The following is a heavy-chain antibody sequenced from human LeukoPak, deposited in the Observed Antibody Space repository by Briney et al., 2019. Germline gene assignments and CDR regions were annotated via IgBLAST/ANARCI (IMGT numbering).Heavy chain of an antibody. CDR1: GFTFNDYA. V-gene: IGHV3-9*01. J-gene: IGHJ4*02. CDR3: AKDYYGDYGTWDY. Sequence: GGSLRLSCAASGFTFNDYAMHWVRQAPGKGLEWVSGINWNSKSSGYADSVKGRFTISRDNAKYSLYLQMNFLRPEDTAVYYCAKDYYGDYGTWDYWGQGTLVTVSS. CDR2: INWNSKSS. D-gene: IGHD4-17*01.